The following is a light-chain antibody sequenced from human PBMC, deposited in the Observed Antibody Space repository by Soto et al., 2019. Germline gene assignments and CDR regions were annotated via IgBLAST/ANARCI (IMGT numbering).Light chain of an antibody. CDR3: QQYSIWRT. CDR1: QSVSSSY. V-gene: IGKV3-15*01. CDR2: GAS. Sequence: EIVLTQSPVTLSASQVESAALFFGASQSVSSSYLAWYQQKAGQAPRLLIYGASTRATGIPARFSGSGSGTEFTLTISGLQSEDFAVYYCQQYSIWRTFGQGTKVDI. J-gene: IGKJ1*01.